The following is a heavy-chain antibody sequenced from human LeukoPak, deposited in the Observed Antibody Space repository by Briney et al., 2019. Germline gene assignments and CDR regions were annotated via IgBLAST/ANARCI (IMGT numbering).Heavy chain of an antibody. J-gene: IGHJ1*01. D-gene: IGHD6-13*01. CDR1: GFTISNYW. CDR3: ARPGAAGTSQSEHFHH. CDR2: ISSSSSSYI. V-gene: IGHV3-21*01. Sequence: GGSLRLSCAGYGFTISNYWMNWVRQAPGKGLDWVSSISSSSSSYIYYADSVKGRFTISRDNSKNTLDLQMNSLRAEDTAVYYCARPGAAGTSQSEHFHHWGQGTLVTVSS.